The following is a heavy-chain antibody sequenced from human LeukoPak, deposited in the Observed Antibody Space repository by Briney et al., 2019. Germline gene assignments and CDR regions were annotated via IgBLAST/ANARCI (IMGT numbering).Heavy chain of an antibody. D-gene: IGHD2-15*01. CDR1: GGTFSSYA. CDR3: ARDIKVVGGGSRFHNWFDP. CDR2: ITPIFGTA. Sequence: SVKVSCKASGGTFSSYAISWVRQAPGQGLEWMGGITPIFGTANYAQKFQGGVTITADKSTSTAYMELSSLRSEDTAVYYCARDIKVVGGGSRFHNWFDPWGQGTLVTVSS. V-gene: IGHV1-69*06. J-gene: IGHJ5*02.